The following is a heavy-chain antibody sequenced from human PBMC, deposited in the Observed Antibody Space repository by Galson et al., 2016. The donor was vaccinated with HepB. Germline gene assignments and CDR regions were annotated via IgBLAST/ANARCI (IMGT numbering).Heavy chain of an antibody. J-gene: IGHJ4*02. D-gene: IGHD4-17*01. CDR1: GISFSSYA. V-gene: IGHV3-23*01. Sequence: SLRLSCAASGISFSSYAKSWVRQAPGKGLEWVSPIRGSGGTTYYADSVKGRFTISRDNSKNTLYLQMNSLRVEDTAIYHCAKAEMTTVTRFEHWGQGTLVTVSP. CDR3: AKAEMTTVTRFEH. CDR2: IRGSGGTT.